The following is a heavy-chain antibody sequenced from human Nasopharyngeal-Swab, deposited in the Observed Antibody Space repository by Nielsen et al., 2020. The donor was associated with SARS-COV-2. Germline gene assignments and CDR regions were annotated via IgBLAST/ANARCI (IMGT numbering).Heavy chain of an antibody. V-gene: IGHV4-39*01. CDR2: IYYSGST. Sequence: SETLSLTCTVSGGSISSSSYYWGWIRQPPGKGLEWIGSIYYSGSTYYNPSLKSRVTISVDTSKNQFSLKLSSVTAADTAVYYCARLMSGLMGVRGVPNWFDPWGQGTLVTVSS. D-gene: IGHD3-10*01. CDR1: GGSISSSSYY. CDR3: ARLMSGLMGVRGVPNWFDP. J-gene: IGHJ5*02.